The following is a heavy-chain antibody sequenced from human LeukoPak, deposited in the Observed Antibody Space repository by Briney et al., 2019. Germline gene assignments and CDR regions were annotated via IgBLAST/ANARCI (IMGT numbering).Heavy chain of an antibody. D-gene: IGHD1-26*01. CDR2: IYHSGST. V-gene: IGHV4-30-2*01. J-gene: IGHJ3*02. CDR1: GGSISSGGYS. CDR3: ARGPRRANAFDI. Sequence: PSETLSLTCAVSGGSISSGGYSWSWIRQPPGKGLEWIGYIYHSGSTYYNPSLKSRVTISVDTSKNQFSLKLSSVTAADTAVYYCARGPRRANAFDIWGQGTMVTVSS.